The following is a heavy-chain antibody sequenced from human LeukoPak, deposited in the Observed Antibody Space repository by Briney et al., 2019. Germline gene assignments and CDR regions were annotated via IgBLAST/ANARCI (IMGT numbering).Heavy chain of an antibody. CDR2: IKSKTDGGTT. V-gene: IGHV3-15*01. J-gene: IGHJ4*02. CDR3: ARGPYDFWSGYYSDY. CDR1: GFTFNNAW. D-gene: IGHD3-3*01. Sequence: GGSLRLSCAASGFTFNNAWMSWVRQAPGKGLEWVGRIKSKTDGGTTDYAAPVKGRFTISRDDSKNTLYLQMNSLKTEDTAVYYCARGPYDFWSGYYSDYWGRGTLVTVSS.